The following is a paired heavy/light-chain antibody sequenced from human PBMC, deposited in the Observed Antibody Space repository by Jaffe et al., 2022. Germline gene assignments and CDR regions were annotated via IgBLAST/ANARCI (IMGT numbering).Light chain of an antibody. Sequence: EIVLTQSPGTLSLSPGERATLSCRASQSVHSNYVAWYQQKPGQAPRLLIYGASRRATGIPDRFSGSGSGTDFTLTISRLEAADFAVYFCQQYGDSPAITFGQGTRLEIK. CDR2: GAS. J-gene: IGKJ5*01. CDR3: QQYGDSPAIT. V-gene: IGKV3-20*01. CDR1: QSVHSNY.
Heavy chain of an antibody. CDR2: VSHNGHT. V-gene: IGHV4-38-2*01. Sequence: QVQLQESGPGLVKPSETLSLTCAVSGFSIYSGYNWGWVRQSPGKSLEWIGSVSHNGHTYYNPSLRGRVTISLGTSGSQLFYMSLTSVTAADTAVYFCARADYLSVGDYWGQGILVTVSS. CDR1: GFSIYSGYN. CDR3: ARADYLSVGDY. J-gene: IGHJ4*02. D-gene: IGHD4-17*01.